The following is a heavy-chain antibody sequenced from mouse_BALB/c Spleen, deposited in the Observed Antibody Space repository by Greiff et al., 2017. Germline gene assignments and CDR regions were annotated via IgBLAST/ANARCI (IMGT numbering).Heavy chain of an antibody. CDR1: GFTFNTYA. J-gene: IGHJ4*01. Sequence: EVQLVESGGGLVQPKGSLKLSCAASGFTFNTYAMNWVRQAPGKGLEWVARIRSKSNNYATYYADSVKDRFTISRDDSQSMLYLQMNNLKTEDTAMYYCVRQEMVTRGAMDYWGQGTSVTVSS. D-gene: IGHD2-3*01. V-gene: IGHV10-1*02. CDR3: VRQEMVTRGAMDY. CDR2: IRSKSNNYAT.